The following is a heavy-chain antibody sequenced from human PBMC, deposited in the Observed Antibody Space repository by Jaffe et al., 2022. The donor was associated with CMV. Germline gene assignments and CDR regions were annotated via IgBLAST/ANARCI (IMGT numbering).Heavy chain of an antibody. CDR1: GFTFSSYG. V-gene: IGHV3-33*08. J-gene: IGHJ3*02. D-gene: IGHD3-22*01. CDR3: ARLTYYYDSSGRDAFDI. CDR2: IWYDGSNK. Sequence: QVQLVESGGGVVQPGRSLRLSCAASGFTFSSYGMHWVRQAPGKGLEWVAVIWYDGSNKYYADSVKGRFTISRDNSKNTLYLQMNSLRAEDTAVYYCARLTYYYDSSGRDAFDIWGQGTMVTVSS.